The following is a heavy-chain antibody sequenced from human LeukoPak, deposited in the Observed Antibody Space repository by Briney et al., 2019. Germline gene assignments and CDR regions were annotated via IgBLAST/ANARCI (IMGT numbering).Heavy chain of an antibody. V-gene: IGHV3-33*06. CDR3: AKDLIIHPYYYGMDV. CDR1: GFTFSSYG. J-gene: IGHJ6*02. Sequence: GGSLRLSCAASGFTFSSYGMHWVRQAPGKGLEWVAVIWYDGSNKYYADSVKGRFTISRDNSKNTLYLQMNSLRAEDTAVYYCAKDLIIHPYYYGMDVWGQGTTVTVSS. D-gene: IGHD3-3*01. CDR2: IWYDGSNK.